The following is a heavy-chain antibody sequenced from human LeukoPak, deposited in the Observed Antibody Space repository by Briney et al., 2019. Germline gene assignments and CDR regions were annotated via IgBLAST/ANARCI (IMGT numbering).Heavy chain of an antibody. CDR3: AKGGCRGTCTPLAY. J-gene: IGHJ4*02. Sequence: PGGSLRLSCAASGFTFSRYWMHWVRQAPGEGLVCVARIKSYGTYTSYAGSVKGRFTISRDNAKNTLYLEMSSLRAEDTAVYYCAKGGCRGTCTPLAYWGQGALVTVSP. V-gene: IGHV3-74*01. CDR1: GFTFSRYW. CDR2: IKSYGTYT. D-gene: IGHD2-15*01.